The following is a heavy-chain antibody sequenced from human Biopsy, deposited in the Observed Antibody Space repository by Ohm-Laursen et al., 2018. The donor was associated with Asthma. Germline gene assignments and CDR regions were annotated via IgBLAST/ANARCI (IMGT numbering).Heavy chain of an antibody. D-gene: IGHD1-20*01. V-gene: IGHV3-9*01. CDR3: VKGGFPGINGISSLNSYYGMDV. CDR2: ITWNGDDV. J-gene: IGHJ6*02. CDR1: GFTFNDYA. Sequence: SLRLSCAAPGFTFNDYAMFWVRQAPGKGLEWVSGITWNGDDVEYADSVKGRFTISRDNAKNSLYLQMNSLRPDDTALYYCVKGGFPGINGISSLNSYYGMDVWGLGTTVTVSS.